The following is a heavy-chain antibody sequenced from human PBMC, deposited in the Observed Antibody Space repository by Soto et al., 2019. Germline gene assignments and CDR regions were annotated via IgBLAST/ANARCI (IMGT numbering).Heavy chain of an antibody. D-gene: IGHD5-12*01. V-gene: IGHV1-69*13. J-gene: IGHJ4*02. Sequence: SVKVSCKASGGTFSSYAISWVRQAPGQGLEWMGGIIPIFGTANYAQKLQGRVTITADESTSTAYMELSSLRSEDTAVYYCARGRDGYNYPYFDYWGQGTLVTVSS. CDR1: GGTFSSYA. CDR2: IIPIFGTA. CDR3: ARGRDGYNYPYFDY.